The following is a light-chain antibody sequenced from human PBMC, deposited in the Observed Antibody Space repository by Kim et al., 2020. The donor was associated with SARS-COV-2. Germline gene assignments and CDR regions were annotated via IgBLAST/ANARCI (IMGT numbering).Light chain of an antibody. J-gene: IGLJ2*01. Sequence: GQGVTISCSGSRSNIGSNTVNWYQQLPGPAPKLLIYSNNQRPSGVPDRFSGSKSGTSASLAISGLQSEDEADYYCAAWDDSLNGVVFGGGTQLTVL. CDR2: SNN. CDR3: AAWDDSLNGVV. V-gene: IGLV1-44*01. CDR1: RSNIGSNT.